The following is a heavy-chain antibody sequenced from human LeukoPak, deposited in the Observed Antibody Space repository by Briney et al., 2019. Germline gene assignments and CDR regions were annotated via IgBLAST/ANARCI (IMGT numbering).Heavy chain of an antibody. J-gene: IGHJ4*02. CDR1: GYTFTSYA. V-gene: IGHV3-23*01. Sequence: SCKASGYTFTSYAMSWVRQAPGKGLEWVSAISGSGGSTYYADSVKGRFTISRDNSKNTLYLQMNSLRAEDTAVYYCAKIQAEVYYFDYWGQGTLVTVSS. CDR2: ISGSGGST. D-gene: IGHD2-15*01. CDR3: AKIQAEVYYFDY.